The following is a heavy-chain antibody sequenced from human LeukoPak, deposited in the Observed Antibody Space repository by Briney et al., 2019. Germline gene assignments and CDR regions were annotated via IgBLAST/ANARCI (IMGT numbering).Heavy chain of an antibody. J-gene: IGHJ5*02. CDR1: GFTFSSYA. V-gene: IGHV3-23*01. CDR3: AKEFFDGDYVNWFDP. CDR2: ISGSGGST. Sequence: PGESLRLSCAASGFTFSSYAMSWVRQTPGKGLEWVSAISGSGGSTYYADSVKGRFTISRDNSKNTLYLQMNSLRAEDTAVYYCAKEFFDGDYVNWFDPWGQGTLVTVSS. D-gene: IGHD4-17*01.